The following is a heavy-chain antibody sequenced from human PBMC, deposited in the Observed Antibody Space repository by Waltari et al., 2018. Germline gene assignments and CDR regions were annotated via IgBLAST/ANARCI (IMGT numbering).Heavy chain of an antibody. CDR3: VKYGFGGVLSH. D-gene: IGHD3-16*01. J-gene: IGHJ1*01. V-gene: IGHV3-23*01. CDR1: GFSFSNNA. Sequence: EVQLKESGGKVIQPGGSLRLSCEASGFSFSNNAMSWDRQAPGKGLEWVSVMGGNGEYRSYADSVRGRFTISRDNSKNTLYLQMDSLRADDTAVYFCVKYGFGGVLSHWGQGTLVIVSS. CDR2: MGGNGEYR.